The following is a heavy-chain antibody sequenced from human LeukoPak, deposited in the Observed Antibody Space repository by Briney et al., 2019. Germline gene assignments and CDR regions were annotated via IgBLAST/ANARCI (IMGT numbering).Heavy chain of an antibody. CDR2: MNPNSAKT. CDR3: ARGDKLNNYYGSGFFDN. Sequence: ASVKVSYKASGYTFTGYDINWVRQATGQGLEWLGWMNPNSAKTGYAQKFQGRVTMTRNTSISTAYMELSSLRSEDTAVYYCARGDKLNNYYGSGFFDNWGQGTMVTVSS. J-gene: IGHJ3*02. V-gene: IGHV1-8*01. D-gene: IGHD3-10*01. CDR1: GYTFTGYD.